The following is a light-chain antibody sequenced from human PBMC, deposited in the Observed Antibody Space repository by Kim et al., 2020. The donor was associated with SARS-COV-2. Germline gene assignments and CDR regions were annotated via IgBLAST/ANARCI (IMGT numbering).Light chain of an antibody. CDR1: QGIADY. CDR2: DSS. J-gene: IGKJ4*01. Sequence: ASVGDRVTITCQASQGIADYLSWFQQKPGKAPKLLIYDSSVLEMGVPSRFSGRGSGTDFTLTISNLQPEDIATYYCQQYDNLPLTIGGGTKVDIK. CDR3: QQYDNLPLT. V-gene: IGKV1-33*01.